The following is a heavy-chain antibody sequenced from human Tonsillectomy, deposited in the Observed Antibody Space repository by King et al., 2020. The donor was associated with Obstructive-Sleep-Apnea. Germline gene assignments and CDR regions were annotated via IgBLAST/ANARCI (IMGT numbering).Heavy chain of an antibody. CDR2: VSPNNDNT. D-gene: IGHD1-26*01. J-gene: IGHJ4*02. Sequence: QLVQSGAEVKKPGASVKVSCKASGYSFTSYAISWVRQAPGQGLEWMGWVSPNNDNTNIAQKFQGRVTMTTDTSTRTAYMELRSLRSDDTAMYYCARYSGHYGGQGTLVTVSS. CDR3: ARYSGHY. V-gene: IGHV1-18*01. CDR1: GYSFTSYA.